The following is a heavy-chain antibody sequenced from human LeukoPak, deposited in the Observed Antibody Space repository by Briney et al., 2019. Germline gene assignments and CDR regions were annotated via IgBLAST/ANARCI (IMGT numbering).Heavy chain of an antibody. Sequence: PGGSLRLSCAASGFTFTSYSMNWVRQAPGKGLEWVSAISGSGGSTYYADSVKGRFTISRDNSKNTLYLQMNSLRAEDTAVYYCAKDGYNWNYVVWGQGTLVTVSS. D-gene: IGHD1-7*01. V-gene: IGHV3-23*01. CDR2: ISGSGGST. CDR3: AKDGYNWNYVV. J-gene: IGHJ4*02. CDR1: GFTFTSYS.